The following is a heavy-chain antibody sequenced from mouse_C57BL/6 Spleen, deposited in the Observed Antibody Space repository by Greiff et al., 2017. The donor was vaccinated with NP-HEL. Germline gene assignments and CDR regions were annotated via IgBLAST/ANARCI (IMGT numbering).Heavy chain of an antibody. CDR1: GFSLTSYA. V-gene: IGHV2-9-1*01. CDR3: ARVYYGNYGFAY. Sequence: VELQESGPGLVATSQSLSITCTVSGFSLTSYAISWVRQPPGKGLEWLGVIWTGGGTNYNSALKSRLSISKDNSKSQVFLKMNSLQTDDTARYYCARVYYGNYGFAYWGQGTLVTVSA. D-gene: IGHD2-1*01. J-gene: IGHJ3*01. CDR2: IWTGGGT.